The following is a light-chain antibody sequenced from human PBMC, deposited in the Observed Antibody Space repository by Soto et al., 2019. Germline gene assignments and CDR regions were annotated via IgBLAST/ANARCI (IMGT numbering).Light chain of an antibody. V-gene: IGKV3-20*01. Sequence: EIVLTQSPGTLSLSPGEGATLSCRASQSVSSSFLTWYQQKRGQAPRLLIYGASSRATGIPDRFSGSGSGTDCTLTISRLEPEDFAVYYCNQYGNSFTFGGGTKVEIK. J-gene: IGKJ4*01. CDR2: GAS. CDR1: QSVSSSF. CDR3: NQYGNSFT.